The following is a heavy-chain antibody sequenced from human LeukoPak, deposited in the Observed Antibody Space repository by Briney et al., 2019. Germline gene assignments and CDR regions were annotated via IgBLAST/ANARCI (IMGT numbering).Heavy chain of an antibody. V-gene: IGHV3-21*01. CDR3: AREMVRGSDYYYYGMDV. J-gene: IGHJ6*02. CDR2: ISSSSSYI. Sequence: PGGSLXLXXXASGXXFSSYSMNWVRQAPGKGLEWVASISSSSSYIYYADSVKGRFTISRDNAKNSLYLQMNSLRAEDTAVYYCAREMVRGSDYYYYGMDVWGQGTTVTVSS. D-gene: IGHD3-10*01. CDR1: GXXFSSYS.